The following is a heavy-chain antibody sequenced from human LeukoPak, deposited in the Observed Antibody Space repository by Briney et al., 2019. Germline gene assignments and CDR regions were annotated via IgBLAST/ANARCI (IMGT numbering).Heavy chain of an antibody. V-gene: IGHV4-30-4*01. CDR3: ARPYYYDSRIDP. D-gene: IGHD3-22*01. J-gene: IGHJ5*02. CDR1: GGSISSGDYY. CDR2: MYYSGST. Sequence: PSQTLSLTCTVSGGSISSGDYYWSWIRQPPGKGLEWIAYMYYSGSTYYNPSLKSRVTMSADASKNQLSLKLSSVTAADTAVYYCARPYYYDSRIDPWGQGILVTVSS.